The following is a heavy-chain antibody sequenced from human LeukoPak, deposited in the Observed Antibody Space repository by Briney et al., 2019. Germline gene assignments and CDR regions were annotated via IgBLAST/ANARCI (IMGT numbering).Heavy chain of an antibody. V-gene: IGHV3-43D*03. J-gene: IGHJ4*02. Sequence: PGGSLRLSCAASGFTFDDYAMHWVRQAPGKGLEWVSLISWDGGSTYYADSVKGRFTISRDNSKNSLYLQMNSLRAEDTALYYCAKGTQGIFDTGFDYWGQGTLVTVSS. CDR1: GFTFDDYA. CDR3: AKGTQGIFDTGFDY. CDR2: ISWDGGST. D-gene: IGHD3-3*01.